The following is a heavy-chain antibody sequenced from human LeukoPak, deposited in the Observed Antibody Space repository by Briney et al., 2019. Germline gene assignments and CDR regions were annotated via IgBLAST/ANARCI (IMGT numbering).Heavy chain of an antibody. V-gene: IGHV5-51*01. J-gene: IGHJ3*02. CDR2: IYPGDSDT. D-gene: IGHD2-15*01. CDR3: ARRYCSGGSCYYDSSGPDAFDI. Sequence: GESLKISCKGSGYSFTSYWIGWVRQMPGKGLEGMGIIYPGDSDTRYSPSFQGQVTISADKSISTAYLQWSSLKASDTAMYYCARRYCSGGSCYYDSSGPDAFDIWGQGTMVTVSS. CDR1: GYSFTSYW.